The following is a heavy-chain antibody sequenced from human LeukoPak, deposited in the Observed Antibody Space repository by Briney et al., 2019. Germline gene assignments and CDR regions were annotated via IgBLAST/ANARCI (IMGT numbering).Heavy chain of an antibody. D-gene: IGHD1-1*01. CDR3: ATSKKARGTDAFDI. CDR1: GGSISSSSYY. J-gene: IGHJ3*02. Sequence: SETLSLTCTVSGGSISSSSYYWSWIRQPPGKGLEWIGYIYYSGSTNYNPSLKSRVTISVDTSKNQFSLKLSSVTAADTAVYYCATSKKARGTDAFDIWGQGTMVTVSS. CDR2: IYYSGST. V-gene: IGHV4-61*01.